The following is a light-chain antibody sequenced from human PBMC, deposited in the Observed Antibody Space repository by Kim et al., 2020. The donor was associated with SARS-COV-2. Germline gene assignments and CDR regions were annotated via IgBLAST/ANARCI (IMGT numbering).Light chain of an antibody. Sequence: RVTISCTGSSSNIGAVYDVHWYQQLPGTAPKLLIYGNSNRPSGVPDRFSGSKSGTSASLAITGLQAEYEADYYCQAYDSSLSGFYVFGTGTRSPS. CDR2: GNS. J-gene: IGLJ1*01. CDR3: QAYDSSLSGFYV. CDR1: SSNIGAVYD. V-gene: IGLV1-40*01.